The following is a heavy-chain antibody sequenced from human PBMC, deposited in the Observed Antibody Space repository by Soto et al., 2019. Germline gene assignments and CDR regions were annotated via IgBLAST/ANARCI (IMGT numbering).Heavy chain of an antibody. Sequence: PGESLKISCKGSGYSFTSYWIGWVRQMPGKGLEWMGIIYPGDSDTRYSPSFQGQVTISADKSISTAYLQWSSLKASHTAMYYCARVTTPHYYYMDVWGKGTTVTVSS. D-gene: IGHD4-17*01. CDR2: IYPGDSDT. V-gene: IGHV5-51*01. CDR3: ARVTTPHYYYMDV. CDR1: GYSFTSYW. J-gene: IGHJ6*03.